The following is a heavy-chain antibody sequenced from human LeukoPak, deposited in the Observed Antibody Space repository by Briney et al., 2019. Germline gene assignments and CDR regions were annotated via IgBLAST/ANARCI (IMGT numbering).Heavy chain of an antibody. V-gene: IGHV3-21*06. D-gene: IGHD6-25*01. CDR3: GKAFPPLRVAAAGDY. CDR1: GFTFGDCD. J-gene: IGHJ4*02. Sequence: GGSLRLSCTASGFTFGDCDMNWFRQAPGKGLQWVSSISYMGDDRYYADSAKGRFTISRDNAKNSLYLQMDNLRADDTAVYYCGKAFPPLRVAAAGDYWGQGALVTVSS. CDR2: ISYMGDDR.